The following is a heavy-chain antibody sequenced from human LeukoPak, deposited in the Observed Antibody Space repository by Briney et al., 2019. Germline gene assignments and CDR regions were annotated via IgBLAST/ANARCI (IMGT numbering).Heavy chain of an antibody. J-gene: IGHJ4*02. V-gene: IGHV1-2*06. CDR2: INPNSGGT. CDR3: ARDEAGLDY. Sequence: ASVKVSCMASGYTFTGYYMHWVRQAPGQGLEWMGRINPNSGGTNYAQKFQGRVTMTRDTSISTAYMELTSLRSDDTAVYYCARDEAGLDYWGQGTLVTVSS. D-gene: IGHD6-19*01. CDR1: GYTFTGYY.